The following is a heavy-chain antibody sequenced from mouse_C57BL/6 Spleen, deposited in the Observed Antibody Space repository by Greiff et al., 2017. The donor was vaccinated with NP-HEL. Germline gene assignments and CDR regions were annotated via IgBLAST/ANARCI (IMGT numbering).Heavy chain of an antibody. CDR2: ISSGSSTI. Sequence: EVMLVESGGGLVKPGGSLKLSCAASGFTFSDYGMHWVRQAPEKGLEWVAYISSGSSTIYYADTVKGRFTISRDNAKNTLFLQMTSLRSEDTAMYYCARDGGYYPDYWGQGTTLTVSS. CDR1: GFTFSDYG. V-gene: IGHV5-17*01. D-gene: IGHD2-3*01. CDR3: ARDGGYYPDY. J-gene: IGHJ2*01.